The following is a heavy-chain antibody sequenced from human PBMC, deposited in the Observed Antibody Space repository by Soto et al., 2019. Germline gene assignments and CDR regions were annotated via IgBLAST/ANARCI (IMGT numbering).Heavy chain of an antibody. CDR1: GVTFSSFH. Sequence: PGGSLRLSCAASGVTFSSFHMNWVRQAPGRGLEWVAYITSSSDTIYYSDSVKGRFTISRDNGKNSLFLQMNSLRDEDTAVYYCARVVVVIPPGYYYAMDVWGQGTTVTVSS. V-gene: IGHV3-48*02. D-gene: IGHD3-22*01. CDR3: ARVVVVIPPGYYYAMDV. J-gene: IGHJ6*02. CDR2: ITSSSDTI.